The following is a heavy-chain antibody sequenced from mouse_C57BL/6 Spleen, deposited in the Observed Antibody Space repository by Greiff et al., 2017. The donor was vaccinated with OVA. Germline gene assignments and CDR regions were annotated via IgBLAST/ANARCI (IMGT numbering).Heavy chain of an antibody. D-gene: IGHD1-2*01. V-gene: IGHV14-4*01. J-gene: IGHJ2*01. Sequence: EVKLVESGAELVRPGASVKLSCTASGFNIKDDYMHWVKQRPEQGLEWIGWIDPENGDTEYASKFQGKATITADTSSNTAYLQLSSLTSEDTAVYYCTTGYSWYFDYWGQGTTLTVSS. CDR1: GFNIKDDY. CDR2: IDPENGDT. CDR3: TTGYSWYFDY.